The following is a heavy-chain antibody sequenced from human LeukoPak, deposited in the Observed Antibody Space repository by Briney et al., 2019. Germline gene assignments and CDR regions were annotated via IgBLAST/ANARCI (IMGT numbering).Heavy chain of an antibody. CDR1: GDSISSSSYY. J-gene: IGHJ4*02. Sequence: SETLSLTCTVSGDSISSSSYYWGWIRQPPGKGLEWIGSIYHSGSTYYNPSLKSRVTISVDTSKNQFSLKLSSVTAADTAVYYCARVSNVDPFYWGQGTLVTVSS. D-gene: IGHD5-12*01. V-gene: IGHV4-39*07. CDR2: IYHSGST. CDR3: ARVSNVDPFY.